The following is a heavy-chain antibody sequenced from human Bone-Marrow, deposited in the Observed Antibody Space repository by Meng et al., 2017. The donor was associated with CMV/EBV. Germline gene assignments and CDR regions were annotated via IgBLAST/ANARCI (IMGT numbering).Heavy chain of an antibody. CDR2: ISAYNGNT. J-gene: IGHJ5*02. CDR3: ARGRWKLRFWFDP. Sequence: ASVKVSCKASGYTFTSYGISWVRQAPGQGLEWMGWISAYNGNTNYAQKLQGRVTMTRNTSISTAYMELSSLRSEDTAVYYCARGRWKLRFWFDPWGQGTLVTFSS. D-gene: IGHD4-23*01. CDR1: GYTFTSYG. V-gene: IGHV1-18*01.